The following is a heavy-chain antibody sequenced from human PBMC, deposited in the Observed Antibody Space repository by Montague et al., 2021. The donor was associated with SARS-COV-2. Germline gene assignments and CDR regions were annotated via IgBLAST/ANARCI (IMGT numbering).Heavy chain of an antibody. CDR1: GFTFSSYS. V-gene: IGHV3-21*01. Sequence: SLRLSCAASGFTFSSYSMNWVRQAPGKGLEWVSSISSSSSYIYYADSVKGRFTISRDNAENTLYLQMNSLRAEDTAVYYCARAAVRGVIEHIYGMDVWGQGTTVTVSS. D-gene: IGHD3-10*01. J-gene: IGHJ6*02. CDR2: ISSSSSYI. CDR3: ARAAVRGVIEHIYGMDV.